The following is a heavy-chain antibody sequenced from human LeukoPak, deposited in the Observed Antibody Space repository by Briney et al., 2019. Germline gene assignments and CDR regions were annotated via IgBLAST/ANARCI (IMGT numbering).Heavy chain of an antibody. CDR2: VSSGSSFI. J-gene: IGHJ4*02. V-gene: IGHV3-21*01. CDR1: GFTFSSYS. CDR3: AKAGGNSFFDY. Sequence: GGSLRLSCAASGFTFSSYSMNWVRQAPGKGLEWVSSVSSGSSFIYYADSVKGRFTISRDNAKNSLYLQMNSLRAEDSAVYYCAKAGGNSFFDYWGQGTLVTVSS. D-gene: IGHD1-7*01.